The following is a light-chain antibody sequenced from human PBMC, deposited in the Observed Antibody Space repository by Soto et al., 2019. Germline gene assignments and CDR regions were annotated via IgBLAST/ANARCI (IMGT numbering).Light chain of an antibody. Sequence: QSALTQPASVSGSPGQSITISCTGTSSDVGSYNLVSWYQQHPGKAPKLMIYEGSKRPSGVSNRFSGSKSGNTASLTISGLQAEDEDDYYCCSYGGSSTYVFGTGTKVTVL. CDR2: EGS. V-gene: IGLV2-23*01. CDR1: SSDVGSYNL. J-gene: IGLJ1*01. CDR3: CSYGGSSTYV.